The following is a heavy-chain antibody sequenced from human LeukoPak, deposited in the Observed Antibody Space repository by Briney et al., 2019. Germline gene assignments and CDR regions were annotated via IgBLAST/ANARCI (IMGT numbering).Heavy chain of an antibody. CDR3: ARIPIVVITSGGY. V-gene: IGHV3-53*01. CDR2: IYSDGST. J-gene: IGHJ4*02. CDR1: GFTVSSNY. D-gene: IGHD3-22*01. Sequence: GGSLRLSCAASGFTVSSNYMSWVRQAPGKGLDWVSVIYSDGSTYYADSVKGRFTISRDNSKNTLYLQMNSLRAEDTAVYYCARIPIVVITSGGYWGQGTLVTVSS.